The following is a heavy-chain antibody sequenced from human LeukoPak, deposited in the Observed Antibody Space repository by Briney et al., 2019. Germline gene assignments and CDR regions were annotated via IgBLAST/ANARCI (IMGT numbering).Heavy chain of an antibody. V-gene: IGHV4-30-4*08. Sequence: SETLSLTCTVSGGSISSGDYYWSWIRQPPGKGLEWIGHIYYSGSTYYNPSLKSRVTISVDTSKNQFSLKLSSVTAADTAVYYCARDDYYDSSGYPQVYWGQGTLVTVSS. CDR3: ARDDYYDSSGYPQVY. CDR1: GGSISSGDYY. CDR2: IYYSGST. J-gene: IGHJ4*02. D-gene: IGHD3-22*01.